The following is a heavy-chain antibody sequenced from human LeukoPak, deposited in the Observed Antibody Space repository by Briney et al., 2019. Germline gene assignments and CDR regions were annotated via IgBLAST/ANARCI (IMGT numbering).Heavy chain of an antibody. D-gene: IGHD3-9*01. V-gene: IGHV1-2*02. Sequence: ASVKVSCKASGYTFTGYYMHWVRQAPGQVLEWMGWINPNSGGTNYAQKLQGRVTMTRDTSISTAYMELSRLRSDDTAVYYCARGNYDILTGYVDYWGQGTLVTVSS. CDR3: ARGNYDILTGYVDY. CDR2: INPNSGGT. CDR1: GYTFTGYY. J-gene: IGHJ4*02.